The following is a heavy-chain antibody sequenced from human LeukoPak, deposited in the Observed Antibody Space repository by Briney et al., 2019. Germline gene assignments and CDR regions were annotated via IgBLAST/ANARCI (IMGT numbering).Heavy chain of an antibody. D-gene: IGHD3-10*01. V-gene: IGHV3-7*01. CDR1: GFTDSTKY. Sequence: GGSLRLSCAASGFTDSTKYMTWVRQLPGKGPEWVANIRQDESERYFADSVKGRFTISRDNAKKSVYSHMSSLRAEDTALYYCARLSAYYYGSYFYYYMDVWGKGTTVTVSS. CDR2: IRQDESER. J-gene: IGHJ6*03. CDR3: ARLSAYYYGSYFYYYMDV.